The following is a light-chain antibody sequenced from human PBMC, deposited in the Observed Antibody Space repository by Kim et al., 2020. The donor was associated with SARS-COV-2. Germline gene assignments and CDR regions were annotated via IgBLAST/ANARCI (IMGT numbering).Light chain of an antibody. CDR1: QSLSNSY. CDR3: QQYDNSPSYT. Sequence: PGERAPLSCRASQSLSNSYLAWYQQKPGQALRLLIYGVSNRATGIPDRFSGSGSGTDFTLTISRLEPEDFAVYYCQQYDNSPSYTFGQGTKVDIK. CDR2: GVS. V-gene: IGKV3-20*01. J-gene: IGKJ2*01.